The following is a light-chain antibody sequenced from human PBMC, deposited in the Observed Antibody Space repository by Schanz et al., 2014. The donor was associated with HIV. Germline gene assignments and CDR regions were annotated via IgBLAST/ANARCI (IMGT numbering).Light chain of an antibody. CDR3: QQYNNWPLYT. CDR1: QVVSSNF. Sequence: EIVLTQSPGTLSLSPGERATLSCRASQVVSSNFLAWYQQKPGRAPRLLIYGASIRATGIPDRFSGSGSGTGFTLTISRLESEDFAVYYCQQYNNWPLYTFGQGTKLEIK. V-gene: IGKV3-20*01. J-gene: IGKJ2*01. CDR2: GAS.